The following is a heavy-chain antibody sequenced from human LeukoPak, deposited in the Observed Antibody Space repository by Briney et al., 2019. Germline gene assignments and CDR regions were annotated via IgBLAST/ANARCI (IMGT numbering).Heavy chain of an antibody. D-gene: IGHD1-26*01. J-gene: IGHJ4*02. CDR3: ARGSGNYYNRLDY. CDR1: GFAFSSLA. Sequence: PGTSLRLSCAVSGFAFSSLAMHWVRQAPGKGLEWVAFISYDGNNQYYADSVKGRFTISRDNSKNTLYLQMNSLRAEDTAVYYCARGSGNYYNRLDYWGQGTLVTVSS. V-gene: IGHV3-30-3*01. CDR2: ISYDGNNQ.